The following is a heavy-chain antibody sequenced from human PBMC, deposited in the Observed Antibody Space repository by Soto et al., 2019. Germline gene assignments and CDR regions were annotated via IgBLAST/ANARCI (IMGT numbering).Heavy chain of an antibody. CDR1: GYTFTKYW. CDR3: ARHALRYGYRTT. J-gene: IGHJ4*02. D-gene: IGHD2-2*03. V-gene: IGHV5-10-1*01. Sequence: PGESLKISCEASGYTFTKYWITGVRETPGKGLEWMGNIDPSNSQSHYNPSLQGHVTISADRSIATAYLRWGSLQASDSGIYYCARHALRYGYRTTWGQGTLVTVSS. CDR2: IDPSNSQS.